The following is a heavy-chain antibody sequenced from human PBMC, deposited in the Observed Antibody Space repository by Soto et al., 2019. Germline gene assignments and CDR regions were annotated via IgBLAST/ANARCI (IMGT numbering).Heavy chain of an antibody. CDR1: GGSISSGGYS. CDR2: IYHSGST. V-gene: IGHV4-30-2*01. CDR3: ARGQGVGLFDY. D-gene: IGHD3-3*01. J-gene: IGHJ4*02. Sequence: SETLSLTCAVSGGSISSGGYSWSWIRQPPGKGLEWIGYIYHSGSTYYNPSLKSRVTISVDRSKNQFSLKLSSVTAADTAVYYCARGQGVGLFDYWGQGTLVTVSS.